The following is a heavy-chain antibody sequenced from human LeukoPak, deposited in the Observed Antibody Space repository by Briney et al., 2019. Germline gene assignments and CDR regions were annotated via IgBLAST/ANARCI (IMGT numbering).Heavy chain of an antibody. D-gene: IGHD3-16*01. CDR1: GYTFTGYY. Sequence: ASVKVSCKASGYTFTGYYMHWVRQAPGQGLEWMGWINPNSGGTNYAQKFQGRVTMTRDTSISTAYMELSRLRSDDTAVYYCAREVWGTYYFDYWGQGTLVTVSS. J-gene: IGHJ4*02. V-gene: IGHV1-2*02. CDR3: AREVWGTYYFDY. CDR2: INPNSGGT.